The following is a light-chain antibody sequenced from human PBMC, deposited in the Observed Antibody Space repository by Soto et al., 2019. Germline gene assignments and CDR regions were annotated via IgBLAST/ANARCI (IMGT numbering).Light chain of an antibody. Sequence: DIQMTQSPSPLSASVGDRVTITCQASQGIKDYLNWYQQKPGKAPKLLIYDASKLKSGVPSRFSGSGSGTNFTFTISGLQPEDIATYYCQHYDTLPYTFGLGTKLEIK. V-gene: IGKV1-33*01. CDR3: QHYDTLPYT. CDR2: DAS. J-gene: IGKJ2*01. CDR1: QGIKDY.